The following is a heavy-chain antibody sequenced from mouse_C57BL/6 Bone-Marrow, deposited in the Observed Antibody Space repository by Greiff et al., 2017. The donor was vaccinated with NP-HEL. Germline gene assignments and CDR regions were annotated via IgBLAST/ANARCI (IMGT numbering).Heavy chain of an antibody. Sequence: EVQVVESGEGLVKPGGSLKLSCAASGFTFSSYAMSWVRQTPEKRLEWVAYISSGGDYIYYADTVKGRFTISRDNARNTLYLQMSSLKSEDTAMYYCTRIYDGYYVFFDYWGQGTTLTVSS. CDR1: GFTFSSYA. V-gene: IGHV5-9-1*02. J-gene: IGHJ2*01. D-gene: IGHD2-3*01. CDR3: TRIYDGYYVFFDY. CDR2: ISSGGDYI.